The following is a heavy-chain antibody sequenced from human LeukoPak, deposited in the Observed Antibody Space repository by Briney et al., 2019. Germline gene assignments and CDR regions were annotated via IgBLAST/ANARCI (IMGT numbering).Heavy chain of an antibody. CDR2: IYYSGST. CDR3: ARRAVVVPAARGYYYYMDV. J-gene: IGHJ6*03. Sequence: PSETLSLTCTVSGGSISSYYWSWIRQPPGKGLEWIGYIYYSGSTNYNPSLKSRVTISVDTSKNQFSLKLSSVTAADTAVYYCARRAVVVPAARGYYYYMDVWGKGTTVIVSS. CDR1: GGSISSYY. D-gene: IGHD2-2*01. V-gene: IGHV4-59*01.